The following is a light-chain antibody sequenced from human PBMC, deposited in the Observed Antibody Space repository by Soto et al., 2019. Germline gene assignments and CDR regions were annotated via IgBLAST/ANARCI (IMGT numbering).Light chain of an antibody. CDR3: FSFTTTXTHV. J-gene: IGLJ1*01. V-gene: IGLV2-14*01. CDR1: SRDIGAYDY. Sequence: QSSLAQPASLSGSPGQSITISCTGTSRDIGAYDYLSWFQQHPGKAPKLRISEVNNRPSGFSNRFSGSKSGNTAYLTISGLPVEDEAEYFCFSFTTTXTHVVGTGTKVXV. CDR2: EVN.